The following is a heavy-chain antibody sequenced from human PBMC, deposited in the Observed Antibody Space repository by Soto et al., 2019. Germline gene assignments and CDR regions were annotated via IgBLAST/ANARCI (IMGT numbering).Heavy chain of an antibody. J-gene: IGHJ4*02. CDR1: GFTFSNYW. CDR3: VRDSHGDY. CDR2: IDHDGPT. Sequence: EVQLVDSGGGLVQPGGSLRLSCAGSGFTFSNYWMHWVRQAPGKGLEWVSRIDHDGPTDYADSVRGRFTISRDNAENTLYLQMNSLRPEDTAVYHCVRDSHGDYWGQGTLVTVSS. V-gene: IGHV3-74*01.